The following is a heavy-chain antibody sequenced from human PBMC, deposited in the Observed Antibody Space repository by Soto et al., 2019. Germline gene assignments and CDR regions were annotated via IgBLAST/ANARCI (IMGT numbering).Heavy chain of an antibody. CDR2: INEDGSEK. Sequence: GGSLRLSCAASGFTFSTYWMSWVRQAPGKGLEWVANINEDGSEKNYVDSLKGRFTISRDNAKNSLYLQMNSLRAEDTAVYYCARYSGYDFRYWGQGTLVTVSS. V-gene: IGHV3-7*01. CDR1: GFTFSTYW. CDR3: ARYSGYDFRY. J-gene: IGHJ4*02. D-gene: IGHD5-12*01.